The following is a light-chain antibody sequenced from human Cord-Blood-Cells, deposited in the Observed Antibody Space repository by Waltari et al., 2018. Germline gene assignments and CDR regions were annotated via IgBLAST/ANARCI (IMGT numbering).Light chain of an antibody. CDR3: QQYNNWPPYP. J-gene: IGKJ2*01. CDR2: GAS. Sequence: IVMTQSPATLSVSPGERATLSCRASQSVSSNLAWYQQKPGPAPRLLIYGASTRATGIPARFSGSLSGTEFTLTISSLQSEDFAVYYCQQYNNWPPYPFSQGTKLAIK. CDR1: QSVSSN. V-gene: IGKV3-15*01.